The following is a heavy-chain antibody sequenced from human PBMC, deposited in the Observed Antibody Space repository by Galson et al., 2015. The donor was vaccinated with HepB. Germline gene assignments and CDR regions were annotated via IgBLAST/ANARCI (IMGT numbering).Heavy chain of an antibody. Sequence: SLRLSCAASGFTFSSFGMHWVRQAPGTALEWVAVISYDGTNKFYADSVNGRFTISRDYSKNTLYLQMNSLRAEDTAVYYCAKDPDLYGSGTFYNPSDYWGQGTLVTVSS. J-gene: IGHJ4*02. CDR1: GFTFSSFG. D-gene: IGHD3-10*01. CDR2: ISYDGTNK. V-gene: IGHV3-30*18. CDR3: AKDPDLYGSGTFYNPSDY.